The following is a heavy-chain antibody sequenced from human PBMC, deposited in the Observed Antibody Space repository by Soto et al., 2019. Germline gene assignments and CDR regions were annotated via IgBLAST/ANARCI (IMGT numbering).Heavy chain of an antibody. CDR3: AQWPRGKYSGSTGDWFDP. J-gene: IGHJ5*02. V-gene: IGHV3-23*01. CDR1: GFTFTNNA. D-gene: IGHD5-12*01. Sequence: EVQLLQSGGGLVQPGGSLRLACAASGFTFTNNAMAWVRQAPGQGLEWVSSISGWGDITYYADPVKGRFTISRDNTSDTWYLQMNGRRAEDTAVYYCAQWPRGKYSGSTGDWFDPWGQGTLVTVSS. CDR2: ISGWGDIT.